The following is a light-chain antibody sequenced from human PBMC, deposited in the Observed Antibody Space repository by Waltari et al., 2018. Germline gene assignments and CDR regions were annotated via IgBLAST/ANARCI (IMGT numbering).Light chain of an antibody. CDR3: QQYINWPSFT. J-gene: IGKJ3*01. V-gene: IGKV3D-15*01. CDR2: DAY. Sequence: EIVMTQSPATLSVSPGERVTLSCWASQSVSSNLAGYQQKPGQGPSLLIYDAYTRAPGIPARLSGSGSGTEFTLTISSLTSEDFAIYYCQQYINWPSFTFGPGTKVDIK. CDR1: QSVSSN.